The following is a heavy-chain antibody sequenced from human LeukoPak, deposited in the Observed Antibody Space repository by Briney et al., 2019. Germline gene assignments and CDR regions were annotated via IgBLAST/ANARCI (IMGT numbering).Heavy chain of an antibody. V-gene: IGHV4-59*08. D-gene: IGHD3-22*01. J-gene: IGHJ4*02. CDR3: ARLPSSYSDTSGYSDY. CDR1: GGSISSYY. CDR2: IYYSGST. Sequence: PSETLSLTCTVSGGSISSYYWSWIRQPPGKVLECIGYIYYSGSTNYNPSLKSRVTISVDASKNHFSLKLSSVTAADTAVYYCARLPSSYSDTSGYSDYWGQGTLVTVSS.